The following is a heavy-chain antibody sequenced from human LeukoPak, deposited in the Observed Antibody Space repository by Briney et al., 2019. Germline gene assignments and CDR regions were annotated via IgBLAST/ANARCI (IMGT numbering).Heavy chain of an antibody. CDR2: IRKKASSYTT. CDR3: ARGTAAAGSPDFGY. J-gene: IGHJ4*02. V-gene: IGHV3-72*01. CDR1: GFTFSDHY. Sequence: GGSLRLSCAASGFTFSDHYMDWVRQAPGKGLEWVGRIRKKASSYTTEYAASVKGRFTISRDDSKNSLYLQMNSLKTEDTAVYYSARGTAAAGSPDFGYWRQGTLVTVSS. D-gene: IGHD6-13*01.